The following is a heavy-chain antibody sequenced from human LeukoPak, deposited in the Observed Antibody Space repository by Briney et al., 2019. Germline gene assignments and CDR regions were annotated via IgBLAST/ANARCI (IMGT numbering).Heavy chain of an antibody. D-gene: IGHD6-13*01. CDR1: GYTFTSYG. CDR2: ISAYNGNT. Sequence: ASVKVSCKASGYTFTSYGISWVRQAPGQGLEWMGWISAYNGNTNYAQKLQGRVTKTTDTSTSTAYMELRSLRSDDTAVYYCARDLRNSRLSSGRGYSGGYWGQGTLVTVSS. J-gene: IGHJ4*02. V-gene: IGHV1-18*01. CDR3: ARDLRNSRLSSGRGYSGGY.